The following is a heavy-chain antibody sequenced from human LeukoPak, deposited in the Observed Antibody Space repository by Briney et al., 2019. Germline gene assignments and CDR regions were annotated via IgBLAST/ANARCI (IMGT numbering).Heavy chain of an antibody. J-gene: IGHJ4*02. CDR2: ISSSGTTI. D-gene: IGHD3-22*01. CDR1: GFTFSNYA. CDR3: ARDNYDSSTPYYFDY. V-gene: IGHV3-48*03. Sequence: GGSLRLSCAASGFTFSNYAMSWLRQAPGKGLEWVSYISSSGTTIYYADSVKGRFTISRDNAKNSLYLQMNSLRAEDTAVYYCARDNYDSSTPYYFDYWGQATLVTVSS.